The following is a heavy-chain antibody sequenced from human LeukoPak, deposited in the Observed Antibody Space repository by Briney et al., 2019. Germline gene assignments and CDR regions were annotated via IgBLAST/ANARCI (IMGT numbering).Heavy chain of an antibody. Sequence: GGSLRLSCAASGFTVSSNYMNWVRQAPGKGLEWVSIIYSGGNTHYADSVKGRFTISRDNSQNTLYPQMNSLRPEDTAVCYCARLLYYYDSSIYQRYFDYWGQGTLVTVSS. CDR3: ARLLYYYDSSIYQRYFDY. CDR2: IYSGGNT. CDR1: GFTVSSNY. V-gene: IGHV3-53*01. D-gene: IGHD3-22*01. J-gene: IGHJ4*02.